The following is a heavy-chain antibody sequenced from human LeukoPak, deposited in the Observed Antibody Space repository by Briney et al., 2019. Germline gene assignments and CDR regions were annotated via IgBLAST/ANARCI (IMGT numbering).Heavy chain of an antibody. V-gene: IGHV4-59*12. CDR2: IYYSGST. Sequence: SETLSLTCTVSGGSISSYYWSWIRQPPGKGLEWIGYIYYSGSTNYNPSLKSRVTISVDTSKNQFSLKLSSVTAADTAVYYCAREAFWSGSLYYYYYMDVWGKGTTVTVSS. CDR1: GGSISSYY. J-gene: IGHJ6*03. CDR3: AREAFWSGSLYYYYYMDV. D-gene: IGHD3-3*01.